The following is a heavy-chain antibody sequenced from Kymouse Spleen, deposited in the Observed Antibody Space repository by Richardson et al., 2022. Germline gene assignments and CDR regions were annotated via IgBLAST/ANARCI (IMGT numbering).Heavy chain of an antibody. Sequence: EVQLVESGGGLVQPGGSLRLSCAASGFTFSSYAMSWVRQAPGKGLEWVSAISGSGGSTYYADSVKGRFTISRDNSKNTLYLQMNSLRAEDTAVYYCAKDRGSSGWYGYYFDYWGQGTLVTVSS. V-gene: IGHV3-23*04. CDR2: ISGSGGST. CDR3: AKDRGSSGWYGYYFDY. J-gene: IGHJ4*02. D-gene: IGHD6-19*01. CDR1: GFTFSSYA.